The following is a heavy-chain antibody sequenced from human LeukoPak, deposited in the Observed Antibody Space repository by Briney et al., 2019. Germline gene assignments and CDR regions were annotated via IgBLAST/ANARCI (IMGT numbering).Heavy chain of an antibody. CDR2: ISAYNGNT. D-gene: IGHD3-3*01. CDR1: GYTFTSYG. J-gene: IGHJ6*02. Sequence: ASVKVSCKASGYTFTSYGISWMRQAPGQGLEWMGWISAYNGNTNYAQKLQGRVTMTTDTSTSTAYMELRSLRSDDTAVYYCARGSETNRYYDFWSGRYYYYGLDVWGQGTTVTVSS. CDR3: ARGSETNRYYDFWSGRYYYYGLDV. V-gene: IGHV1-18*01.